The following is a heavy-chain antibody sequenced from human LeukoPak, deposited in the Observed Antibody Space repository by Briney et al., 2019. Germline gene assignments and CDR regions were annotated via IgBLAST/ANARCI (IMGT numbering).Heavy chain of an antibody. Sequence: GGSLRLSCAASGFTFSSYAMHWVRQAPGKGLEWVAVISYDGSNKYYADSVKGRFTISRDNSKNTLYLQMNSLRAEGTAVYYCASSGNSAAFDIWGQGTMVTVSS. D-gene: IGHD4-23*01. CDR3: ASSGNSAAFDI. J-gene: IGHJ3*02. CDR1: GFTFSSYA. V-gene: IGHV3-30-3*01. CDR2: ISYDGSNK.